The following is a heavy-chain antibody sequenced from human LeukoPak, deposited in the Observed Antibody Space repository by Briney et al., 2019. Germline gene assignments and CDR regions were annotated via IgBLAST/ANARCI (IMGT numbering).Heavy chain of an antibody. V-gene: IGHV4-59*01. D-gene: IGHD5-18*01. Sequence: SETLSLTCTVSGGSISSYYWSWIRQPPGKGLEWIGYIYYSGSTNYNPSLKSRVTISVDTSKNQFSLKLSSVTAADTAVYYCARSSAGYSYGRVRPRGANFDYWGQGTLVTVSS. CDR3: ARSSAGYSYGRVRPRGANFDY. CDR1: GGSISSYY. J-gene: IGHJ4*02. CDR2: IYYSGST.